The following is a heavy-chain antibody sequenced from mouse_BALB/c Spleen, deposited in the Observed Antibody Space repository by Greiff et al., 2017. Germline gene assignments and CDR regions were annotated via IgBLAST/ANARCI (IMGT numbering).Heavy chain of an antibody. V-gene: IGHV14-3*02. Sequence: EVKLQQSGAELVKPGASVKLSCTASGFNIKDTYMHWVKQRPEQGLEWIGRIDPANGNTKYDPKFQGKATITADTSSNTAYLQLSSLTSEDTAVYYCARGPYGSYYFDYWGQGSTLTVSS. CDR3: ARGPYGSYYFDY. CDR2: IDPANGNT. D-gene: IGHD1-2*01. CDR1: GFNIKDTY. J-gene: IGHJ2*01.